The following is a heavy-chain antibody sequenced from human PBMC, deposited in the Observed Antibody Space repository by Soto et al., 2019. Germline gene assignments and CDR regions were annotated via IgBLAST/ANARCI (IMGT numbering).Heavy chain of an antibody. CDR3: ASTSRVTIFGVPISGANAFDI. CDR2: INSDGSST. D-gene: IGHD3-3*01. Sequence: EVQLVESGGDLVQPGGSPRLSCAASGFTFSAYWMHWVRQAPGKGLVWVSRINSDGSSTDYADFVEGRFTISRDNAKNTLYLQMSSLRAEDTATYYCASTSRVTIFGVPISGANAFDIWGQGTMVTVSS. CDR1: GFTFSAYW. J-gene: IGHJ3*02. V-gene: IGHV3-74*01.